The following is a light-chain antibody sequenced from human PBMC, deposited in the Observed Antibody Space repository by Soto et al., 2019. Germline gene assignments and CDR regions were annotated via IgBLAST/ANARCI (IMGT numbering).Light chain of an antibody. J-gene: IGKJ1*01. CDR1: QSITSN. CDR3: QNNHNGPPWP. V-gene: IGKV3-15*01. CDR2: GAS. Sequence: EIVMTQSPATLSVSPGERATLSCRASQSITSNLAWYQQKPGQAPRLVIYGASTRATGIPARFTGSGSGTDFPLTISTRQFEDFEVYYCQNNHNGPPWPFGKGTKVKI.